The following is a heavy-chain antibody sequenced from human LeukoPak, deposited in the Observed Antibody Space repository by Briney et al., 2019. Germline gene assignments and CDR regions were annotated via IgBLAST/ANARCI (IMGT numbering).Heavy chain of an antibody. CDR3: ARNRGTYYYDSSGYYYPPMRPDAFDI. D-gene: IGHD3-22*01. CDR2: INHSGST. V-gene: IGHV4-34*01. CDR1: GGSFSGYY. Sequence: SETLSLTCAVYGGSFSGYYWSWIRQPPGKGLEWIGEINHSGSTNYNPSLKSRVTISVDTSKNQFSLKLSSVTAADTAVYYCARNRGTYYYDSSGYYYPPMRPDAFDIWGQGTMVTVSS. J-gene: IGHJ3*02.